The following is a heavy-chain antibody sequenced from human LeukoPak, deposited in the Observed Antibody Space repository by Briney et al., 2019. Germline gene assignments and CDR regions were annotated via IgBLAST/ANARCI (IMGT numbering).Heavy chain of an antibody. D-gene: IGHD4-23*01. V-gene: IGHV4-38-2*02. Sequence: SETLSLTCSVSGYSISSGYYWGWIRQPPGKGLEWIGSIYHSGSTYYNPSLKSRVTISVDTSKNQFSLKVSSVTAADTAVYYCARGGLPGNSYYWGQGTLVTISS. J-gene: IGHJ4*02. CDR3: ARGGLPGNSYY. CDR2: IYHSGST. CDR1: GYSISSGYY.